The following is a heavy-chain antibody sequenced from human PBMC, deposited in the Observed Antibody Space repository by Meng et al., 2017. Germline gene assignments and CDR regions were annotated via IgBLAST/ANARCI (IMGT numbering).Heavy chain of an antibody. CDR3: ARGLGYCSGGSSC. J-gene: IGHJ4*02. Sequence: QGQRQRWGVGLFKTSETLSLTGAVYGGSCSGYYWSWSRQPPGKGLDWIGEINHSGSTNYNPSLKSRVTISVDTSKNQFSLKLSSVTAADTAVYYCARGLGYCSGGSSCWGQGTLVTVSS. CDR2: INHSGST. V-gene: IGHV4-34*01. CDR1: GGSCSGYY. D-gene: IGHD2-15*01.